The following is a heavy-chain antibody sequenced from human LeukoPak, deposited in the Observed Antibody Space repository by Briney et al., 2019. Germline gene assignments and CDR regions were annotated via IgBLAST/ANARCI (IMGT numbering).Heavy chain of an antibody. D-gene: IGHD4-11*01. V-gene: IGHV1-8*03. CDR3: AXXXXYXNXGASYYYYMDV. J-gene: IGHJ6*03. CDR1: GYTFTNYD. Sequence: ASVKVSCKASGYTFTNYDINWVRQATGQGLEWMGWMNPNSDNTGYAQKFQGRVTITRDTSINTAYMELSSLRSEDSAVYYCAXXXXYXNXGASYYYYMDVWGKGTTVTVSS. CDR2: MNPNSDNT.